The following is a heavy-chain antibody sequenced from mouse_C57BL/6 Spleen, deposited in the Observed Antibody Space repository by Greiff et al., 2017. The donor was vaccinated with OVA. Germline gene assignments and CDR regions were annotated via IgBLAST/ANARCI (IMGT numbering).Heavy chain of an antibody. V-gene: IGHV1-80*01. CDR2: IYPGDGDT. Sequence: VQLQRSGAELVKPGASVKISCKASGYAFSSYWMNWVKQRPGKGLEWIGQIYPGDGDTNYNGKFKGKATLTADKSSSTAYMQLSSLTSEDSAVYFCARGGNYVLFDYWGQGTTLTVSS. CDR1: GYAFSSYW. D-gene: IGHD2-1*01. J-gene: IGHJ2*01. CDR3: ARGGNYVLFDY.